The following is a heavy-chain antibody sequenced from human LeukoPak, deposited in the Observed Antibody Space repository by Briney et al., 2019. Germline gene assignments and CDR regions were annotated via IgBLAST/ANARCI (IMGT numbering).Heavy chain of an antibody. D-gene: IGHD2-8*02. CDR1: GGSISSGSYY. CDR3: ASPDLVGGDAFDI. Sequence: SETLSLTCTVSGGSISSGSYYWSWIRQPAGKGLEWIGRIYTSGSTNYNPSLKSRVTISVDTSKNQISLKLSSVTAADTAVYYCASPDLVGGDAFDIWGQGTMVTVSS. V-gene: IGHV4-61*02. J-gene: IGHJ3*02. CDR2: IYTSGST.